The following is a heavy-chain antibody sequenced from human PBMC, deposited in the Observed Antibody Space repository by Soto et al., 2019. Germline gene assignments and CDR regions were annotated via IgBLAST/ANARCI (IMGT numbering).Heavy chain of an antibody. CDR1: GGSIGPPDW. V-gene: IGHV4-4*02. D-gene: IGHD3-16*01. Sequence: QVQLQESGPGLVEPSGTLSLTCGVSGGSIGPPDWWSWVRQSPGKGLEWLGEIYHSGTTNFNPSLKSRLTMSVDKSRNQFSLNLRSVTAADTAVYYCAKVGGVGSMKVFFDSWGQGILVTVTS. J-gene: IGHJ4*02. CDR3: AKVGGVGSMKVFFDS. CDR2: IYHSGTT.